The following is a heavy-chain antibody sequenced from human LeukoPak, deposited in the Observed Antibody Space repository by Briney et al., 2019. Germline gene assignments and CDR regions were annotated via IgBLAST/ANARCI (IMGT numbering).Heavy chain of an antibody. D-gene: IGHD3-22*01. V-gene: IGHV3-33*01. CDR3: ARDGGGNYYDSSGSYPY. CDR1: GFTFSSYG. CDR2: IWYDGSNK. J-gene: IGHJ4*02. Sequence: GGSLRLSCAASGFTFSSYGMHWVRQDPGKGLEWVAVIWYDGSNKYYADSVKGRFTISRDNSKNTLYLQMNSLRAEDTAVYYCARDGGGNYYDSSGSYPYWGQGTLVTVSS.